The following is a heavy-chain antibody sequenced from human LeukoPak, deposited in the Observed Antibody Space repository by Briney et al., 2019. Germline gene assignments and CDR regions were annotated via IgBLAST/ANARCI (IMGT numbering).Heavy chain of an antibody. D-gene: IGHD1-26*01. CDR2: IYTSGTTT. Sequence: SETLSLTCTVSDDPINSGVYYWNWIRQPAGKGLEWIGHIYTSGTTTNSNPSLKSRVAISLDTSKNHFSLKLSSVTAADTAVYYCARTKKRSGRSRNFYLDVWGKGTTVTVSS. V-gene: IGHV4-61*09. CDR3: ARTKKRSGRSRNFYLDV. J-gene: IGHJ6*03. CDR1: DDPINSGVYY.